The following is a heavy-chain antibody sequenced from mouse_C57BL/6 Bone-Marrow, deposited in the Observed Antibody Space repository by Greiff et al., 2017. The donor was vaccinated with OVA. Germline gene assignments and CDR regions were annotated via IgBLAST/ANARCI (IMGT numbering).Heavy chain of an antibody. Sequence: VKLQQPGAELVRPGSSVKLSCTASGYTFTSYWMPWVKPRPIQGLEWIGNIDPSDSETHYNQKFKDKATLTVDKSSSTAYMQLSSLTSEDSAVYYCAREDGYLFAYWGQGTLVTVSA. CDR2: IDPSDSET. CDR3: AREDGYLFAY. J-gene: IGHJ3*01. D-gene: IGHD2-3*01. CDR1: GYTFTSYW. V-gene: IGHV1-52*01.